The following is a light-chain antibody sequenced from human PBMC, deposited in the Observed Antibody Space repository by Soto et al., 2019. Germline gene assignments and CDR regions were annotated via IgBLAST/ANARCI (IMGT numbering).Light chain of an antibody. V-gene: IGKV3-11*01. CDR2: DAS. J-gene: IGKJ4*01. Sequence: EIVLTQSPATLSLSPGERATLSCWASQSVGRSLAWYQQKPGQAPRLLINDASNRATGIPARFGGSGSGTEFTLTISSLQSEDFAVYYCQQYHNWPLTFGGGTKVDIK. CDR1: QSVGRS. CDR3: QQYHNWPLT.